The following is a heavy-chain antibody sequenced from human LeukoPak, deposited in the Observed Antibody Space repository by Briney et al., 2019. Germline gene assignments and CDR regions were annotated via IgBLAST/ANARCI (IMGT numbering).Heavy chain of an antibody. D-gene: IGHD3-16*01. Sequence: ETLSLTCTVSGDSMSSSGEYWGWIGQRPGKGLEWMGNIYYSGSTYYSPSVKSRVTRAVDTYKNQFSLKLTYVTAADTAVYYCARVGATYPHYYMDVWGKGTTVTVAS. CDR3: ARVGATYPHYYMDV. J-gene: IGHJ6*03. CDR2: IYYSGST. V-gene: IGHV4-39*01. CDR1: GDSMSSSGEY.